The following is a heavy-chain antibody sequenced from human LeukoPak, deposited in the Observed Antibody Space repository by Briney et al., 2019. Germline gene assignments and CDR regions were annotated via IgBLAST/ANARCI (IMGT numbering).Heavy chain of an antibody. V-gene: IGHV3-23*01. J-gene: IGHJ5*02. CDR2: ISGSGGST. Sequence: GGSLRLSCADSGFTFSSYAMSWVRQAPGKGLEWVSVISGSGGSTNYADSVKGRFTVSRDNSKNTLYLQMNSLRAEDTAVYYCAKNGGIAVAGNLGWFGPWGQGTLVTVSS. CDR3: AKNGGIAVAGNLGWFGP. CDR1: GFTFSSYA. D-gene: IGHD6-19*01.